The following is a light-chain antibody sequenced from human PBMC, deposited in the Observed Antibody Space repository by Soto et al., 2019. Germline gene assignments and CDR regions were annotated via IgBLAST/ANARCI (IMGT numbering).Light chain of an antibody. V-gene: IGLV3-21*04. CDR3: QVWDSSNDHVI. Sequence: SYELTQPPSVSVAPGKTARITCGGNNIGSKGVHWYQQKPGQAPVLVIYYNTDRPSGIXERFSGSNSGNTATLXISRVEAXXXXDYYCQVWDSSNDHVIFGGGTKLTVL. J-gene: IGLJ2*01. CDR2: YNT. CDR1: NIGSKG.